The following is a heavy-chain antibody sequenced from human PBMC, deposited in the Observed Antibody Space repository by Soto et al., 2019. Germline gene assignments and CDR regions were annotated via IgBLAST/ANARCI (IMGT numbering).Heavy chain of an antibody. CDR3: ARVSYDSSGYYFINGWFDP. CDR2: INSDGSST. J-gene: IGHJ5*02. D-gene: IGHD3-22*01. V-gene: IGHV3-74*01. CDR1: GFTFSSYW. Sequence: GGSLRLSCAASGFTFSSYWMHWVRQAPGKGLVWVSRINSDGSSTSYADSVKGRFTISRDDAKNTLYLQMNSLRAEDTAVYYCARVSYDSSGYYFINGWFDPWGQGTLVTVSS.